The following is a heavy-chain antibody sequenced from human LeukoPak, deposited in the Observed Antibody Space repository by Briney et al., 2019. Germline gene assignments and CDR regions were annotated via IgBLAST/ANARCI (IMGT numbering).Heavy chain of an antibody. Sequence: PGGSLRLSCAASGFTFSSYSMHWVRQAPGKGLEWVAVIWYDGTSKYYGDSVRGRFTISRDNSKNAVSLEMNSLRVEDTAVYYCARDHGWEDLIDSLEIWGQGTMVTVSS. D-gene: IGHD1-26*01. V-gene: IGHV3-33*01. J-gene: IGHJ3*02. CDR1: GFTFSSYS. CDR3: ARDHGWEDLIDSLEI. CDR2: IWYDGTSK.